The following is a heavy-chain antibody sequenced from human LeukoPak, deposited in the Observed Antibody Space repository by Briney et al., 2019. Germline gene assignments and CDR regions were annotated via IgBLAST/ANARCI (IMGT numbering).Heavy chain of an antibody. Sequence: PGEPLKISCKGSGYSFTNYWIGWVRQMPGKGLECMGIIYPGDSDTRYSPSFQGQVTISADKSISTAYLQWSSLKASDTAMYYCARLTKNTSTWYGFDYWGQGTLVTVSS. CDR1: GYSFTNYW. J-gene: IGHJ4*02. CDR2: IYPGDSDT. V-gene: IGHV5-51*01. CDR3: ARLTKNTSTWYGFDY. D-gene: IGHD6-13*01.